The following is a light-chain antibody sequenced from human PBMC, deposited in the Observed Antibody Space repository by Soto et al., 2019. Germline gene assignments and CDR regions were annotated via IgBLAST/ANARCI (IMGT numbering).Light chain of an antibody. V-gene: IGKV3-11*01. Sequence: EIVLTQSPATLSLSPGERATLSCRASQSVSSYLAWYQQKPGQAPRLLIFDASNRATGFPARFSGSGSGTDFTLTISSLEPEDFAVYYCQQYNNWPPWTFGQGTKGDIK. CDR3: QQYNNWPPWT. CDR2: DAS. CDR1: QSVSSY. J-gene: IGKJ1*01.